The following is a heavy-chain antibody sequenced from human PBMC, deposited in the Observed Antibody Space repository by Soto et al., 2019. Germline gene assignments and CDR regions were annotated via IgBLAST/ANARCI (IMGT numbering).Heavy chain of an antibody. CDR1: GYTFTNYG. CDR3: AISPAGPPTSCLDP. V-gene: IGHV1-18*04. CDR2: ISGYNGHT. Sequence: ASVKVSCKASGYTFTNYGITWVRQAPGEGLEWMGWISGYNGHTNYAQKVQGRVTMTTDTSTSTAYMELRSLRSDDTAVFYCAISPAGPPTSCLDPCGPGPLVTV. J-gene: IGHJ5*02. D-gene: IGHD2-2*01.